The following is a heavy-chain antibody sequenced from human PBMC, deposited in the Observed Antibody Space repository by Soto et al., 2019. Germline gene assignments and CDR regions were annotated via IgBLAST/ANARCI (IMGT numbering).Heavy chain of an antibody. CDR3: VKELRGVVTALDY. Sequence: GGSLRLSCSASGFTFSSYAMHWVRQAPGKGLEYVSAISSNGGSTYYADSVKGRFTISRDNSKNTLYLQMSSLRAEDTAVYYCVKELRGVVTALDYWGQGTLVTVSS. CDR2: ISSNGGST. D-gene: IGHD2-21*02. CDR1: GFTFSSYA. V-gene: IGHV3-64D*08. J-gene: IGHJ4*02.